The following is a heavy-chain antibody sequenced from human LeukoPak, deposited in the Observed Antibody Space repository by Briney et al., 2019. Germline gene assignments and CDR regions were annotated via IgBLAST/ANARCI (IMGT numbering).Heavy chain of an antibody. CDR3: MKVMGSGWSNFDY. V-gene: IGHV3-23*01. Sequence: PGGSLRLSCAASGFTFSSYGMSWVRQAPGKGLEWVSGISDSGGSTYYRDSVKGRFTISRDNSKNTLYLQMNSLRADDTAVYYCMKVMGSGWSNFDYWGQGTLVTVSS. J-gene: IGHJ4*02. CDR2: ISDSGGST. CDR1: GFTFSSYG. D-gene: IGHD6-19*01.